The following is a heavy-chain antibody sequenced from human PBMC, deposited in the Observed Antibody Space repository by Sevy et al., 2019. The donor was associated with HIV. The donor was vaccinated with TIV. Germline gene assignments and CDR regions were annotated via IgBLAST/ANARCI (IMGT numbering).Heavy chain of an antibody. D-gene: IGHD2-2*01. CDR3: ATDLCSSTSCYGYFDY. CDR1: GYTLTELS. CDR2: VDPEDGET. J-gene: IGHJ4*02. V-gene: IGHV1-24*01. Sequence: ASVKVSCKVSGYTLTELSMHWVRQAPGKGLEWMGGVDPEDGETIYAQKFQGRVTMTEDTSTDTAYMELSSLRSEDTAVYYCATDLCSSTSCYGYFDYWGQGTLVTVSS.